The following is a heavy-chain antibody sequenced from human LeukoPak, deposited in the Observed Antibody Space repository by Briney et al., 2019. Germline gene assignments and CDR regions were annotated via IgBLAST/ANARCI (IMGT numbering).Heavy chain of an antibody. CDR2: IRTDGSEK. CDR1: GFTFSSYW. D-gene: IGHD6-19*01. Sequence: AGGSLRLSCAASGFTFSSYWMSWVRQAPGKGLEWVANIRTDGSEKHYADSVKGRFTISRDNAKNLLYLQMSNLRAEDTAVHYCVIDNGGSGWLYWGQGTLVTVSS. V-gene: IGHV3-7*05. CDR3: VIDNGGSGWLY. J-gene: IGHJ4*02.